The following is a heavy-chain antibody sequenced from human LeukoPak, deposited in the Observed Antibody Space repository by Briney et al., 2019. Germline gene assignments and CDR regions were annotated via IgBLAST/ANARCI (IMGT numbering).Heavy chain of an antibody. J-gene: IGHJ3*02. CDR3: ARVPQLFTIFGVVTTGAFDI. Sequence: PGGSLRLSCAASGFTFSSYSMNWVRQAPGKGLEWVSYISSSSSTIYYADSVKGRFTISRDNAKNSLYLQMNSLRAEDTAVYYCARVPQLFTIFGVVTTGAFDIWGQGTMVTVSS. CDR1: GFTFSSYS. CDR2: ISSSSSTI. D-gene: IGHD3-3*01. V-gene: IGHV3-48*01.